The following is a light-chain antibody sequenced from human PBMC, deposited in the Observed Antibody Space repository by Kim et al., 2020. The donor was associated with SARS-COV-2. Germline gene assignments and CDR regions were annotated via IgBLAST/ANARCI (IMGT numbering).Light chain of an antibody. CDR1: SSNIVKNY. V-gene: IGLV1-51*01. Sequence: GPKITISCTGSSSNIVKNYGSWYQQLPKTAPKRLICDNNERPSGIPDRFSGSKSGTSATLGITGLQTGDEADYYCGTWDSSLSAVVFGGGTQLTVL. CDR3: GTWDSSLSAVV. J-gene: IGLJ2*01. CDR2: DNN.